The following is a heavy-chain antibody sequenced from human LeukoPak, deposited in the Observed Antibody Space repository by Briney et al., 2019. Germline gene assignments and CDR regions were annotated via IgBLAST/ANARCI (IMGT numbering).Heavy chain of an antibody. CDR3: ARRYCSGGSCYHSFADY. D-gene: IGHD2-15*01. V-gene: IGHV5-51*01. CDR1: GYSFTSYW. J-gene: IGHJ4*02. Sequence: GESLKISCKGSGYSFTSYWIGWVRQTPGKGLEWMGIIYPGDSDTRYSPSFQGQVTISADKSISTAYLQWSSLKASDTAMYYCARRYCSGGSCYHSFADYWGQGTLVTVSS. CDR2: IYPGDSDT.